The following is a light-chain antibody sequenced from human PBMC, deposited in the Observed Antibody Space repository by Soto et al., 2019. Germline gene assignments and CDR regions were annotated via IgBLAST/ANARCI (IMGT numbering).Light chain of an antibody. Sequence: QSVLTQPPSASGSPGQSVTISCTGTKIDVGFYDFVSWYQHHPGKAPRLIIYEVVQRPSGVPDRFSGSKSGDTASLTVSGLQAADEADYFCKSYAGSNTYVFGSGTKVTVL. CDR3: KSYAGSNTYV. CDR2: EVV. CDR1: KIDVGFYDF. V-gene: IGLV2-8*01. J-gene: IGLJ1*01.